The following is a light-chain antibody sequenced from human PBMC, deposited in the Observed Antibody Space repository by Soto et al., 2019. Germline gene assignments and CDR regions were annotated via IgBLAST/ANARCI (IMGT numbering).Light chain of an antibody. V-gene: IGLV2-14*01. J-gene: IGLJ1*01. CDR1: SSDVGSYNY. CDR2: DVS. Sequence: QSALTQPASVSGSPGQSITISCTGTSSDVGSYNYVSWYQQYPGKATKLMIDDVSNRPSGVSNRFSGSKSGNTASLTISGLQAEDEANYYCSSYTSSSTYVCGTGTKVTVL. CDR3: SSYTSSSTYV.